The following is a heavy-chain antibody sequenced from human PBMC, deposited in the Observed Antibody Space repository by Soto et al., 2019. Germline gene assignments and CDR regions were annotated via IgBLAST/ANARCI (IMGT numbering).Heavy chain of an antibody. D-gene: IGHD1-1*01. J-gene: IGHJ3*01. CDR1: GLTVSGKKY. Sequence: DVQLVESGGGLIQPGESLRLSCAAFGLTVSGKKYVAWVRQAPGKGLEWVSALYYVDGSFYADSVKGRFTTSSDSSKTTVYLQMNGLRPDDAAVYYCASWHEREHAYDLWGQGTTVTVSS. CDR2: LYYVDGS. CDR3: ASWHEREHAYDL. V-gene: IGHV3-53*01.